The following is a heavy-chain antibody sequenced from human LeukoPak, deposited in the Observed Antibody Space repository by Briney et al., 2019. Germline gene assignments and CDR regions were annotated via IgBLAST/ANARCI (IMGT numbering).Heavy chain of an antibody. CDR2: IYYVGNT. J-gene: IGHJ5*02. V-gene: IGHV4-39*07. D-gene: IGHD1-26*01. CDR3: ARSYSGSYWISYNWFDP. CDR1: SGSISSSRYF. Sequence: SETLSLTCTVSSGSISSSRYFWGWIRQPPGKGLEWIGIIYYVGNTYYNPSLKSRVTISVDTSKNQFSLKLSSVTAADTAVYYCARSYSGSYWISYNWFDPWGQGTLVTVSS.